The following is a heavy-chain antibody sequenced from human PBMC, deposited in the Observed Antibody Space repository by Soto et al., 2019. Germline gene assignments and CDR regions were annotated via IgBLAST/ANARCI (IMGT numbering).Heavy chain of an antibody. J-gene: IGHJ4*02. V-gene: IGHV3-23*01. Sequence: GGSLRLSCAASGFTFSSYSMSWVRQAPGKGLEWVSGFRTGGDDGTTYYADSVKGRFTISRDNSKNTLFLQMNSLRAEDTAIYYCAKKVNSGPGSQYFDYWGQGTLVTVS. CDR2: FRTGGDDGTT. CDR3: AKKVNSGPGSQYFDY. CDR1: GFTFSSYS. D-gene: IGHD3-10*01.